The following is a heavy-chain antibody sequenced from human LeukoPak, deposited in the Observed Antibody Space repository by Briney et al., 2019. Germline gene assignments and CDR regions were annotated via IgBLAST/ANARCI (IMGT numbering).Heavy chain of an antibody. CDR2: IGSGAGTT. D-gene: IGHD1-14*01. Sequence: GGSLRLSCAASGFTFSSYAMSWVRQAPGKGAEWVSSIGSGAGTTNYADSVKGRFTISRDNSKSTLYLQMNSLRAEDTAVYYRARGVEPLAANTLAYWGQGALVTVSS. CDR3: ARGVEPLAANTLAY. V-gene: IGHV3-23*01. J-gene: IGHJ4*02. CDR1: GFTFSSYA.